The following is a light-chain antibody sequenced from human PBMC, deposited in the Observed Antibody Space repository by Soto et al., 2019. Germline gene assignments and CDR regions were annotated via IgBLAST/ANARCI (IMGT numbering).Light chain of an antibody. Sequence: EIVMTQSPAILSVSPGERATLSCRASQSVGRNLAWYQQKPGQAPRPLIYGASTRATGIPARFSGSGSGTEFTLTISSLQSEDFAIYSCQQYNHWPPLTFGGGTKVEIK. J-gene: IGKJ4*01. CDR1: QSVGRN. CDR3: QQYNHWPPLT. V-gene: IGKV3-15*01. CDR2: GAS.